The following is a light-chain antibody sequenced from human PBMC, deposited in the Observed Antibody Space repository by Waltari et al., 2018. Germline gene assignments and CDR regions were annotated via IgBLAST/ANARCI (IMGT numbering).Light chain of an antibody. CDR3: QQYENFPVT. Sequence: DIQVTQSPSSLSASVGDRVTITGQASQDISNYLNWYQQKPGKAPKLLIYDTSHLQTGVPSRFSGTGGGTDFTFTISSLQPEDIATYYCQQYENFPVTFGQGTRLEIK. J-gene: IGKJ5*01. CDR1: QDISNY. CDR2: DTS. V-gene: IGKV1-33*01.